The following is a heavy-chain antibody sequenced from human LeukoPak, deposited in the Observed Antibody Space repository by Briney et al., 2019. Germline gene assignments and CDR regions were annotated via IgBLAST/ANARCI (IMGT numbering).Heavy chain of an antibody. J-gene: IGHJ6*02. V-gene: IGHV3-30*03. Sequence: GGSLRLSCAASGFTFSSYGMHWVRQAPGKGLEWVAVISYDGSNKYYADSVKGRFTISRDNSKNTLYLQMNSLRVEDTAVYYCARDEVAGGYGMDVWGQGTTVTVSS. CDR1: GFTFSSYG. CDR2: ISYDGSNK. D-gene: IGHD5-12*01. CDR3: ARDEVAGGYGMDV.